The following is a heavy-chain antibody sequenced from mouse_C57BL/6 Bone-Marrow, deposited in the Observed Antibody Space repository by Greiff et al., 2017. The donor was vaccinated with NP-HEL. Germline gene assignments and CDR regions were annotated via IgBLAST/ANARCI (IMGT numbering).Heavy chain of an antibody. CDR3: ARWFYGKGGYFDV. V-gene: IGHV1-81*01. J-gene: IGHJ1*03. D-gene: IGHD2-1*01. Sequence: QVQLQQSGAELARPGASVKLSCKASGYTFTSYGISWVKQRTGQGLEWIGEIYPRSGNTYYNEKFKGKATVTADKSSSTAYMELRSLTSEDSAVYFCARWFYGKGGYFDVWGTGTTVTVSS. CDR1: GYTFTSYG. CDR2: IYPRSGNT.